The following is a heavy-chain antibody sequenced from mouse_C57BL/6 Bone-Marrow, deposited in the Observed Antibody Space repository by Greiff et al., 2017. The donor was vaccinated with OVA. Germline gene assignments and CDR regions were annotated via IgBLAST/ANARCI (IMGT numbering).Heavy chain of an antibody. CDR3: APFYYYGSSPFAY. V-gene: IGHV14-3*01. J-gene: IGHJ3*01. CDR2: IDPANGNT. D-gene: IGHD1-1*01. CDR1: GFNIKNTY. Sequence: EVQLQQSVAELVRPGASVKLSCTASGFNIKNTYMHWVKQRPDQGLEWIGRIDPANGNTKYAPKFQGKATITADTSSNTAYLQLSSLTSEDTAIYYCAPFYYYGSSPFAYWGQGTLVTVSA.